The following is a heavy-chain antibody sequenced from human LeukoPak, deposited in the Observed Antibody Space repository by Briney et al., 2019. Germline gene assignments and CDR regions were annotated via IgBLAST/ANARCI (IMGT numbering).Heavy chain of an antibody. J-gene: IGHJ5*02. V-gene: IGHV4-61*01. Sequence: SETLSLTCTVSGDSVTSGKYFWTWIRQSPGEGLEWIGYISYSGSTNYNPSLKSRVTISVDTSKNQFSLKLSSVTAADTAVYYCARESPGNYYDSSGYPGTFDPWGQGTLVTVSS. CDR3: ARESPGNYYDSSGYPGTFDP. D-gene: IGHD3-22*01. CDR2: ISYSGST. CDR1: GDSVTSGKYF.